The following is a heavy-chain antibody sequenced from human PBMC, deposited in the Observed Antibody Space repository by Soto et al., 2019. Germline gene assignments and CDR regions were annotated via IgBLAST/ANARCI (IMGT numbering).Heavy chain of an antibody. CDR3: ARDLFGSEMATIIFSLDY. CDR2: IWYDGSNK. D-gene: IGHD5-12*01. Sequence: QVQLVESGGGVVQPGRSLRLSCAASGFTFSSYGMHWVRQAPGKGLEWVAVIWYDGSNKYYADSVKGRFTISRDNSKNTLYLQMNSLRAEDTAVYYCARDLFGSEMATIIFSLDYWGQGALVTVSS. CDR1: GFTFSSYG. V-gene: IGHV3-33*01. J-gene: IGHJ4*02.